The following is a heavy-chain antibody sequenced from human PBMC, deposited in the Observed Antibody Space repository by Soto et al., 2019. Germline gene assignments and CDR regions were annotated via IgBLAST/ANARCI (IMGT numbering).Heavy chain of an antibody. CDR3: ARDLQGSYYPLGDY. Sequence: QVQLVESGGGLVKAGGSLRLSCAASGFTFSDYYMSWIRQAPRKGLEWVSSISSDASFVNYADSVKGRFTVSRDNAKKSLYLQINNLRADDTAVYYCARDLQGSYYPLGDYWGQGTLLTVSS. CDR1: GFTFSDYY. V-gene: IGHV3-11*01. J-gene: IGHJ4*02. CDR2: ISSDASFV. D-gene: IGHD1-26*01.